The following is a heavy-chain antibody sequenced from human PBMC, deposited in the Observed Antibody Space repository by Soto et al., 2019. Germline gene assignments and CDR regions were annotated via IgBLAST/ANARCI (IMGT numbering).Heavy chain of an antibody. Sequence: PGESLKISCKGSGYSFASYWISWVRQMPGKGLEWMGRIDPSDSYTNYSPSFQGHVTISADKSISTAYLQWSSLKASDTAMYYCARLPIVVVPAADSYYGNDVRTQRTTVTGSS. J-gene: IGHJ6*02. V-gene: IGHV5-10-1*01. CDR3: ARLPIVVVPAADSYYGNDV. D-gene: IGHD2-2*01. CDR2: IDPSDSYT. CDR1: GYSFASYW.